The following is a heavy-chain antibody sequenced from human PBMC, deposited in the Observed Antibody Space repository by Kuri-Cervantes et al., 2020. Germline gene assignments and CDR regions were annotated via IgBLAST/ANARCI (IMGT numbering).Heavy chain of an antibody. CDR1: GYSISSGCY. J-gene: IGHJ4*02. D-gene: IGHD3-10*01. V-gene: IGHV4-38-2*01. CDR2: IYHSGNT. CDR3: ARTDYYSGDY. Sequence: SETLSLTCVVSGYSISSGCYWGWIRPPPGKGLGWIGTIYHSGNTYYNPSLRSRVAISVDTSKNQFSLKLSSVTAADTAVYYWARTDYYSGDYWGQGTLVTVSS.